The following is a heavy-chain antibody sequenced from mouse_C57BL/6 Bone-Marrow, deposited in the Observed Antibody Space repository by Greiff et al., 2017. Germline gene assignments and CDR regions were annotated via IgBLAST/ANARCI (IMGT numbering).Heavy chain of an antibody. Sequence: QVQLQQPGAELVRPGTSVKLSCKASGYTFTSYWMHWVKQRPGQGLEWIGVIDPSDSYTNYNQKFKGKATLTVDTSSSTAYMHLSSLTSEDSAVYYCARDAYYYGSSSSYNFDYWGQGTTLTVSS. V-gene: IGHV1-59*01. CDR2: IDPSDSYT. J-gene: IGHJ2*01. D-gene: IGHD1-1*01. CDR3: ARDAYYYGSSSSYNFDY. CDR1: GYTFTSYW.